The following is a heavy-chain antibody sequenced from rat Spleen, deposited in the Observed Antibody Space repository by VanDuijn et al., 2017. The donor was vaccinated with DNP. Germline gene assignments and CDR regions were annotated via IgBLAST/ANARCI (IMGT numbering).Heavy chain of an antibody. CDR3: ASWAPIAPLSTSNY. CDR2: INTDGGST. J-gene: IGHJ2*01. Sequence: EVQLVETGGGLVQPGRSLKLSCVASGFTFSNYWMFWVRQAPGKGLEWVASINTDGGSTYYGDSVKGRFTISRDNAENTVYLQMSSLRSEDTATYYCASWAPIAPLSTSNYWGQGVMVTVSS. V-gene: IGHV5-58*01. CDR1: GFTFSNYW. D-gene: IGHD1-2*01.